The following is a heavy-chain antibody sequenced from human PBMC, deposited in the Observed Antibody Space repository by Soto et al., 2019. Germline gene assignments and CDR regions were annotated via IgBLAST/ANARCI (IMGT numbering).Heavy chain of an antibody. J-gene: IGHJ4*02. D-gene: IGHD6-13*01. V-gene: IGHV2-26*01. CDR2: IFSNDEK. CDR3: ARAAAGTGGEYYFDY. Sequence: QVTLKESGPVLVKPTETLTLTCTVSGFSLSNARMGVSWIRQPPGKALEWLAHIFSNDEKSYSTSLKSRLTISKDTSKSXXXLTXXXXXXVXXXXXXXARAAAGTGGEYYFDYWGQGTLVTVSS. CDR1: GFSLSNARMG.